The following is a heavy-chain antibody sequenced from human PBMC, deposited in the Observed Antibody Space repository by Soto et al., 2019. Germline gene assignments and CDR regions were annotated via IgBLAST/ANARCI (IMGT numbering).Heavy chain of an antibody. CDR1: GFTFSSYA. V-gene: IGHV3-23*01. D-gene: IGHD4-17*01. CDR2: ISGSGGST. J-gene: IGHJ6*02. CDR3: AKAGSTVTTRGYYYYGMDV. Sequence: EVQLLESGGGLVQPGGSLRLSCAASGFTFSSYAMSWVRQAPGKGLEWVSAISGSGGSTYYADSVKGRFTVSRDNSKNTLYLQMNSLRAEDTAVYYCAKAGSTVTTRGYYYYGMDVWGQGTTVTVSS.